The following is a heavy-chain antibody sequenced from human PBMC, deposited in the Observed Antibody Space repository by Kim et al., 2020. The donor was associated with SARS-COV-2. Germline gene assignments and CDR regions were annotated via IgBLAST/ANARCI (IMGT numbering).Heavy chain of an antibody. J-gene: IGHJ5*02. Sequence: SETLSLTCTVSGGSISSSSYYWGWIRQPPGKGLEWIGSIYYSGSTYYNPSLKSRVTISVDTSKNQFSLKLSSVTAADTAVYYCARLWWELPLNWFDPWGQGTLVTVSS. CDR3: ARLWWELPLNWFDP. V-gene: IGHV4-39*01. CDR2: IYYSGST. CDR1: GGSISSSSYY. D-gene: IGHD1-26*01.